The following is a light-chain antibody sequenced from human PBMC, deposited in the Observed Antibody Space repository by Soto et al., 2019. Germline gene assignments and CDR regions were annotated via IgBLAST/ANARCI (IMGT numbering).Light chain of an antibody. CDR3: QQRSNWPPLT. V-gene: IGKV3-11*01. CDR2: DAS. Sequence: EIALTQSPATLSLSPGERATLSCRASQSVSSYLAWYQQKPGQAPRLLIYDASNRATGIPARFSGSGSGTDMTLTISSLEPEDFAVYYCQQRSNWPPLTFGGGTKVEIK. CDR1: QSVSSY. J-gene: IGKJ4*01.